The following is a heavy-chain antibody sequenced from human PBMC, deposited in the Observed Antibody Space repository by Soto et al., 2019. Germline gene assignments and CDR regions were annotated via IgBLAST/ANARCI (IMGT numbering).Heavy chain of an antibody. Sequence: ASVKVSCKVSGYTLTELSMHWVRQAPGKGLEWMGGFDPEDGETIYAQKFQGRVTMTEDTSTDTAYMELSSLRSEDTAVYYCATSTTDVFSPDYWGQGTLVTVSS. D-gene: IGHD1-1*01. CDR2: FDPEDGET. J-gene: IGHJ4*02. CDR1: GYTLTELS. CDR3: ATSTTDVFSPDY. V-gene: IGHV1-24*01.